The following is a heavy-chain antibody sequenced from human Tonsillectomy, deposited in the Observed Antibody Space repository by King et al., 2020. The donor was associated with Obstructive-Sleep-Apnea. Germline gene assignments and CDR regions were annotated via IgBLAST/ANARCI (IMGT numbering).Heavy chain of an antibody. D-gene: IGHD1-20*01. CDR1: GFTFSSYG. Sequence: VQLVESGGGVVQPGRSLRLSCAASGFTFSSYGMHWVRQAPGKGLEWVAVISYGESNKYYADSVKGRFTISRDNSKNTLYLQMNSLRAEDTAVYYCAKDRSYNWNDGYFDYWGQGTLVTVSS. CDR3: AKDRSYNWNDGYFDY. CDR2: ISYGESNK. V-gene: IGHV3-30*18. J-gene: IGHJ4*02.